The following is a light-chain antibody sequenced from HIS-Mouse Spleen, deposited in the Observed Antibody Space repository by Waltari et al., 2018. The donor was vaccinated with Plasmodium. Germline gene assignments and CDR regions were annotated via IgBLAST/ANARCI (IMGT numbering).Light chain of an antibody. CDR1: QSVSSSY. CDR2: GAS. CDR3: QQYGSSPYT. Sequence: EIVLTQSTGTLSLSPGEIATLSCRASQSVSSSYLAWYQQKPGQAPRLLIYGASSRATGIPDRFSGSGSGTDFTLTISRLEPEDFAVYYCQQYGSSPYTFGQGTKLEIK. J-gene: IGKJ2*01. V-gene: IGKV3-20*01.